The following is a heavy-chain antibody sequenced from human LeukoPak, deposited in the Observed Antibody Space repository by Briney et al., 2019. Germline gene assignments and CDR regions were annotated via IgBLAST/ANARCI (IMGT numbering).Heavy chain of an antibody. J-gene: IGHJ4*02. D-gene: IGHD3-22*01. Sequence: GGSLRLSCAASGFTFSSYSMNWVRQAPGKGLEWVSYISSSGSTIYYADSVKGRFTISRDNAKNSLYLQMNSLRAEDTAVYYCARAMTAAYFDYWGQGTLVTVSS. CDR3: ARAMTAAYFDY. CDR1: GFTFSSYS. CDR2: ISSSGSTI. V-gene: IGHV3-48*04.